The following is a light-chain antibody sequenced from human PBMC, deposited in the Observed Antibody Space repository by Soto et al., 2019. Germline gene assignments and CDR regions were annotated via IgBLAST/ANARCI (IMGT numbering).Light chain of an antibody. J-gene: IGLJ3*02. CDR1: SSDVGGYNY. V-gene: IGLV2-8*01. CDR3: SSYAGRNTWV. Sequence: QSVLTQPASVSGSPGQSVTISCTGTSSDVGGYNYVSWYQQHPGKAPKVMIYDVTKRPSGVPDRFSGSKSGNTASLTVSGLQAEDEADYYCSSYAGRNTWVFGGGTKLTVL. CDR2: DVT.